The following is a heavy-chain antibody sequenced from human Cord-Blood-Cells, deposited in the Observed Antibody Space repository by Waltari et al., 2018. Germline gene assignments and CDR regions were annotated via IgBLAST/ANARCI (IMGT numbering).Heavy chain of an antibody. CDR3: ARGRGYGLGIENFDY. D-gene: IGHD7-27*01. CDR1: GYTFTGYY. Sequence: QVQLVQSGAEVKKPGASVKVSCKASGYTFTGYYMHWVRQAPGQGLGWMGWINPRSGGTNYAQKFQGWGTMTRDTSISTAYMELSRLRADDTAVYYCARGRGYGLGIENFDYWGQGTLVTVSS. J-gene: IGHJ4*02. CDR2: INPRSGGT. V-gene: IGHV1-2*04.